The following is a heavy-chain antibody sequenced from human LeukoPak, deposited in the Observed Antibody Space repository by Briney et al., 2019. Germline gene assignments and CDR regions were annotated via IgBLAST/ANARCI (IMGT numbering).Heavy chain of an antibody. J-gene: IGHJ4*02. Sequence: GGSLRLSCVVSGISLSNNAMTWVRQAPGKGLEWVSYISERGGSTTYADSVKGRFTISRDTSLNTLYLEMNNLRAEDTAVYFCANRGVVIRVILVIGYHQEAYHYDFWGQGVLVTVSS. CDR3: ANRGVVIRVILVIGYHQEAYHYDF. CDR1: GISLSNNA. V-gene: IGHV3-23*01. CDR2: ISERGGST. D-gene: IGHD3-10*01.